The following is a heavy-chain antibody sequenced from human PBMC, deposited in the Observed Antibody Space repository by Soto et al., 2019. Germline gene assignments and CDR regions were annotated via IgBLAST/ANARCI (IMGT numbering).Heavy chain of an antibody. CDR1: GYTFTGYY. V-gene: IGHV1-8*02. J-gene: IGHJ6*03. CDR2: INPNSGNT. D-gene: IGHD2-15*01. Sequence: ASVKVSCKASGYTFTGYYMHWGRQAPGQGLEWMGWINPNSGNTGYAQKFQGRVTMTRNTSISTAYMELSSLRSEDTAVYYCALLITSYCSGGSCYGRYYYYMDVWGKGTTVTVSS. CDR3: ALLITSYCSGGSCYGRYYYYMDV.